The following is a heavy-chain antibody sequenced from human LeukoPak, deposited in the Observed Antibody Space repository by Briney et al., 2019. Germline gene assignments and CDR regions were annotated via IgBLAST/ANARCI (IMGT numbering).Heavy chain of an antibody. J-gene: IGHJ4*02. Sequence: PGGSLRLSCAASGFTFSSYSMNWVRQAPGKGLEWVSIIDGSGGNTYYADSVKGRFTISRDNSKDTLYLQMNSLRAEDTAVYYCAKGYRLYDYWGQGTLVTVSS. V-gene: IGHV3-23*01. D-gene: IGHD4/OR15-4a*01. CDR3: AKGYRLYDY. CDR1: GFTFSSYS. CDR2: IDGSGGNT.